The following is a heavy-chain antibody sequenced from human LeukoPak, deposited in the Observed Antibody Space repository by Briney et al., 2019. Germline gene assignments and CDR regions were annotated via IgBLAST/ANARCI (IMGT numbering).Heavy chain of an antibody. CDR1: GFTFSDFW. D-gene: IGHD3-3*01. V-gene: IGHV3-74*01. J-gene: IGHJ6*03. Sequence: PGGSLRLSCAASGFTFSDFWMHWVRQAPGKGLVWVSRINSGGTVTNYADSVKGRLTISRDNAKNTLYLQMNSLRAEDTAVYYCARQKGGYDFFHYMDVWGKGTTVTVSS. CDR2: INSGGTVT. CDR3: ARQKGGYDFFHYMDV.